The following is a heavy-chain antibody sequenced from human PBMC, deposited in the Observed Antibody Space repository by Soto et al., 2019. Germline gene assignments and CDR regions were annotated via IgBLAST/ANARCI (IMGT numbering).Heavy chain of an antibody. CDR2: IHYSGTT. V-gene: IGHV4-59*01. CDR1: GGSMRNYF. D-gene: IGHD6-13*01. CDR3: AAGEASSRNLAPYYLDF. Sequence: SETLSLTCTVSGGSMRNYFWTWIRQPPGKGLEWIGYIHYSGTTSFFPSYNPSLRSRVTISEDTSKNQFSLKLLSVTTADAAVYFCAAGEASSRNLAPYYLDFWGQGTLVTVSS. J-gene: IGHJ4*02.